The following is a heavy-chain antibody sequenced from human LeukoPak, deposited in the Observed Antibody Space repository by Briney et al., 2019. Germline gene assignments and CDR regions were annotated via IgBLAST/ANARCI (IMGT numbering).Heavy chain of an antibody. J-gene: IGHJ4*02. CDR1: GGTFSSYA. CDR3: ARDPREMATAPFGYYFDC. CDR2: IIPIFGTA. D-gene: IGHD5-24*01. V-gene: IGHV1-69*13. Sequence: ASVKVSCKASGGTFSSYAISWVRQAPGQGLEWMGGIIPIFGTANYAQKFQGRVTITADESTSTAYMELSSLRSEDTAVYYCARDPREMATAPFGYYFDCWGQGTLVTVSS.